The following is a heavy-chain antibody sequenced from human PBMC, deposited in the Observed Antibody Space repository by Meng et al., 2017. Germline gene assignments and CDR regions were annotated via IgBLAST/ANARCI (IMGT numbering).Heavy chain of an antibody. D-gene: IGHD3-10*01. J-gene: IGHJ3*02. CDR2: ISSSSSYI. Sequence: GGSLRLSCAASEFTFSSYSMNWVRQAPGKGLEWVSSISSSSSYIYYADSAKGRFTISRDNANNLLYLQMNSLRAEDSAVYYCARVRFLRGVIKDAAGIWGQGTMVTVSS. CDR1: EFTFSSYS. V-gene: IGHV3-21*06. CDR3: ARVRFLRGVIKDAAGI.